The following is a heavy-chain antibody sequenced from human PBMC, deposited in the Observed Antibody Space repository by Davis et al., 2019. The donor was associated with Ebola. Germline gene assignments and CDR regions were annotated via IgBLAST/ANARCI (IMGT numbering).Heavy chain of an antibody. J-gene: IGHJ4*02. D-gene: IGHD5-12*01. Sequence: PGGSLRLSCEASGFIYSSYGMNWVRQAPGKGLEWVSSISVRGGSTFYADSVKGRFTISRDNSKNTLFLQMESLRGEDTAVYYCARRPETGFSPLDSWGQGTPVTVSS. CDR2: ISVRGGST. CDR1: GFIYSSYG. CDR3: ARRPETGFSPLDS. V-gene: IGHV3-23*01.